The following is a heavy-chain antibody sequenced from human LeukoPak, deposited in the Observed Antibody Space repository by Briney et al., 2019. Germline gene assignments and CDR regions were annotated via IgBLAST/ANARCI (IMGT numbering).Heavy chain of an antibody. Sequence: GGSLRLSCAASGFTFSSYSMNWVRQAPGKGLEWVSSISSSSSYIYYADSVKGRFTISRDNAKNSLYLQMNSLKVEDTAVYYCTTPAAGPGAEYSQYWGQGTLVIVSS. CDR1: GFTFSSYS. CDR2: ISSSSSYI. J-gene: IGHJ1*01. D-gene: IGHD6-13*01. V-gene: IGHV3-21*01. CDR3: TTPAAGPGAEYSQY.